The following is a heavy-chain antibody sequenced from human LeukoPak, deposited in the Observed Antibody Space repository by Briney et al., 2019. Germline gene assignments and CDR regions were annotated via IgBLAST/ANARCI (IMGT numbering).Heavy chain of an antibody. V-gene: IGHV1-69*13. CDR2: IIPIFGTA. Sequence: ASVKVSCKASGGTFSSYAISWVRQAPGQGLEWMGGIIPIFGTANYAQKFQGRVTITADESTSTAYIELSSLRSEDTAVYYCARGCSSTSCPLYYYYGMDVWGQGTTVTVSS. D-gene: IGHD2-2*01. CDR3: ARGCSSTSCPLYYYYGMDV. CDR1: GGTFSSYA. J-gene: IGHJ6*02.